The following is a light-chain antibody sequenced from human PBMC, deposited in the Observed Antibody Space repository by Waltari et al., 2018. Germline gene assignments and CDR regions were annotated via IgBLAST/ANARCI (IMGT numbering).Light chain of an antibody. V-gene: IGLV2-11*01. Sequence: QSALTQSRSVSGSPGQSVTMSCTGTRSDVGAYAHVPWYQQRPGRAPQLMIYDASERPSGVPDRFSGSKSGNTASLTISGLQNEDEADYYCCSYGGSYNLIFGGGTKLTVL. J-gene: IGLJ2*01. CDR2: DAS. CDR1: RSDVGAYAH. CDR3: CSYGGSYNLI.